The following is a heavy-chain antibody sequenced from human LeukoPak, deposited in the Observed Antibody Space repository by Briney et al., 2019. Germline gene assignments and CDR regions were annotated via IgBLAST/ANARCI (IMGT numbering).Heavy chain of an antibody. CDR3: AKGRYYDYYYYMDV. Sequence: GGSLRLSCAASGFTFSSYAMSWVRQAPGKGLEWVSAISGSGGSTYYADSVKGRFTISRDNSKNTLYLQMNSLRAEDTAVYYCAKGRYYDYYYYMDVWGKGTAVTVSS. CDR2: ISGSGGST. J-gene: IGHJ6*03. V-gene: IGHV3-23*01. CDR1: GFTFSSYA. D-gene: IGHD1-26*01.